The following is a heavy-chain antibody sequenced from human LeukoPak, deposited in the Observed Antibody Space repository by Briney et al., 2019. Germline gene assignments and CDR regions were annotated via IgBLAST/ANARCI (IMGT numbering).Heavy chain of an antibody. Sequence: PSETLSLTCAVYGGSFSGYYWSWIRQPPGKGLEWIGEINHSGSTNYNPSLKSRVTISVDTSKNQFSLKLSSVTAADTAVYYCAREEKAYYYFDYWGQGTLVTVSS. J-gene: IGHJ4*02. D-gene: IGHD3-10*01. V-gene: IGHV4-34*01. CDR3: AREEKAYYYFDY. CDR1: GGSFSGYY. CDR2: INHSGST.